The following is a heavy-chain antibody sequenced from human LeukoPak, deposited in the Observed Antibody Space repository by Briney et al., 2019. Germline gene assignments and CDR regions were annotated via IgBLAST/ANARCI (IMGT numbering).Heavy chain of an antibody. CDR3: ARERGYQRYGMDV. CDR1: GYTFTSYG. Sequence: ASVKVSCKASGYTFTSYGISWVRQAPGQGLEWMGWISAYNGNTNYAQKLQGRVTMTTDTSTSTAYMELRSLRPDDTAVYYCARERGYQRYGMDVWGQGTTVTVSS. D-gene: IGHD2-2*01. CDR2: ISAYNGNT. V-gene: IGHV1-18*01. J-gene: IGHJ6*02.